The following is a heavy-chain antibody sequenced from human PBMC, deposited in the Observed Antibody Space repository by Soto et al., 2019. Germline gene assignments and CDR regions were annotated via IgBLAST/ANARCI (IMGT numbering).Heavy chain of an antibody. D-gene: IGHD2-2*01. CDR3: ARVVQGADAWFGT. CDR2: ISLYSDDT. Sequence: QVQLVQSGGEVKRPGASVKVSCKTSGYTFSNYGITWVRQAPGQPLEWLGCISLYSDDTNYAQKFQGRVSMTTDTYTTTAYMELRSLRSDDTAFYYCARVVQGADAWFGTWGQGTLVTVSS. V-gene: IGHV1-18*01. CDR1: GYTFSNYG. J-gene: IGHJ5*02.